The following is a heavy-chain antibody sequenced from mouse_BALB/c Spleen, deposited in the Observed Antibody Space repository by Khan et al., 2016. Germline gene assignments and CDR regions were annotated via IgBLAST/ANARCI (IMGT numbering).Heavy chain of an antibody. D-gene: IGHD2-2*01. CDR3: ARDYYGYDFDY. V-gene: IGHV1S136*01. CDR1: GYTFTSYI. J-gene: IGHJ2*01. CDR2: INPYNAGT. Sequence: VQLQQSGPELVKPGASVKMSCKASGYTFTSYIIHWVKQKPGQGLEWIGYINPYNAGTKYSEKFKDKATLPSDRSSSIAYMELSSRTSEDSAVYYCARDYYGYDFDYWGQGTTLTVSS.